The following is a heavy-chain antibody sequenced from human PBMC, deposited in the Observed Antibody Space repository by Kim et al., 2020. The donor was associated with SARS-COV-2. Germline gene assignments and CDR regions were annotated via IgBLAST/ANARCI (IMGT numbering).Heavy chain of an antibody. CDR3: AKDQAPCGGSCYSRLLDY. CDR1: GFTFSSYA. D-gene: IGHD2-15*01. Sequence: GGSLRLSCAASGFTFSSYAMSWVRQAPGKGLEWVSAISGSGGSTYYADSVKGRFTISRDNSKNTLYLQMNSLRAEDTAVYYCAKDQAPCGGSCYSRLLDYWGQGTLVTVSS. CDR2: ISGSGGST. V-gene: IGHV3-23*01. J-gene: IGHJ4*02.